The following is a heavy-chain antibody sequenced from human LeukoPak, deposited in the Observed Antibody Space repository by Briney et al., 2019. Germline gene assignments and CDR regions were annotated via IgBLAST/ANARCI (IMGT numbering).Heavy chain of an antibody. Sequence: GGSLRLSCAASGFTFSSYGMHWVRQAPGKGLEWVAVIWYDGSNKYYADSVKGRFTISRDNSKNTLYLQMNSLRAEDTAVYYCAKRSSSSWYYYGMDVWGQGTTVTVSS. V-gene: IGHV3-33*06. CDR3: AKRSSSSWYYYGMDV. CDR1: GFTFSSYG. J-gene: IGHJ6*02. D-gene: IGHD6-6*01. CDR2: IWYDGSNK.